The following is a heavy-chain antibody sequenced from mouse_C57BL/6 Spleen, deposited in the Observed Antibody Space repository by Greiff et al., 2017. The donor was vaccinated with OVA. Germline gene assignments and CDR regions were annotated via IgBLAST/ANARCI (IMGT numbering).Heavy chain of an antibody. CDR2: IWRGGST. V-gene: IGHV2-5*01. CDR1: GFSLTSYG. Sequence: QVHVKQSGPGLVQPSQRLSITCTVSGFSLTSYGVHWVRQSPGKGLEWLGVIWRGGSTDYNAAFMSRLSITKDNSKSQVFFKMNSLQADDTAIYYCAKKIDDGYYGYFDVWGTGTTVTVSS. J-gene: IGHJ1*03. D-gene: IGHD2-3*01. CDR3: AKKIDDGYYGYFDV.